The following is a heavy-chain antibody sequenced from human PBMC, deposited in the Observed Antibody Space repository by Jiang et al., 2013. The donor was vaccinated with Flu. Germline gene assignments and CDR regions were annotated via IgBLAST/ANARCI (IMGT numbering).Heavy chain of an antibody. J-gene: IGHJ3*02. Sequence: PGASVKVSCKASGYTFTGYYMHWVRQAPGQGLEWMGWINPNSGGTNYAQKFQGWVTMTRDTSISTAYMELSRLRSDDTAVYYCAREGAVAGTSRAFDIWGQGTMVTVSS. CDR2: INPNSGGT. CDR3: AREGAVAGTSRAFDI. D-gene: IGHD6-19*01. V-gene: IGHV1-2*04. CDR1: GYTFTGYY.